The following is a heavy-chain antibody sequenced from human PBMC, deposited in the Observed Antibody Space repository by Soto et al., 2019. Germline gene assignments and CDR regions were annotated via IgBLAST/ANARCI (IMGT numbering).Heavy chain of an antibody. V-gene: IGHV3-33*01. CDR3: ARDKTVGATYYFDY. J-gene: IGHJ4*02. CDR1: GFTFSSYG. D-gene: IGHD1-26*01. CDR2: IWYDGSNK. Sequence: GGSLRLSCAASGFTFSSYGMHWVRQAPGKGLEWVAVIWYDGSNKYYADSVKGRFNISRDNSKNTLYLQMNSLRAEDTVVYYCARDKTVGATYYFDYWGQGTLVTVSS.